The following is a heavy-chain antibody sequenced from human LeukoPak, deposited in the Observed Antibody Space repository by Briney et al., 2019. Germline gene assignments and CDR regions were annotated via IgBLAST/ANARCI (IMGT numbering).Heavy chain of an antibody. J-gene: IGHJ4*02. CDR1: GGSFSGYY. D-gene: IGHD3-16*02. Sequence: SETLSLTCAVYGGSFSGYYWSWIRQPPGKGLEWIGEINHSGSTNYNPSLKSRVTISVDTSKNQFSLKLGSVTAADTAVYYCARGGMITFGGVIVIDSPTFDYWGQGTLVTVSS. CDR3: ARGGMITFGGVIVIDSPTFDY. V-gene: IGHV4-34*01. CDR2: INHSGST.